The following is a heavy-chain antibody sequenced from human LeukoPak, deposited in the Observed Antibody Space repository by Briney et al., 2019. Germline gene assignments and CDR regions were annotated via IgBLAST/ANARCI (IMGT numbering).Heavy chain of an antibody. J-gene: IGHJ4*02. CDR3: ARDRQYWEPLDY. CDR2: ISSSGRTK. CDR1: GITFSSYE. D-gene: IGHD1-26*01. Sequence: GGSLRLSCAASGITFSSYEMNWVRQAPGQGLEWVSYISSSGRTKYYADSVKGRCTIFRDNVKNSLYLQMNSLRAEDTAVYYCARDRQYWEPLDYWGQGTLVTVSS. V-gene: IGHV3-48*03.